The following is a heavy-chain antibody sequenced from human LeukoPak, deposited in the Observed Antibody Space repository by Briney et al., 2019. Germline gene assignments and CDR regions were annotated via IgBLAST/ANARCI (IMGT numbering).Heavy chain of an antibody. J-gene: IGHJ4*02. D-gene: IGHD6-19*01. Sequence: PGRSQRLSCAASGFTLSSYGMHWVRQAPGKGLEWVAVISYDGTNKYYADSVKGRFTISRDNSKNTLYLQMNSLRVEDTAVYYCAKAPTRSSGWSIDYWGQGTLVTVSS. V-gene: IGHV3-30*18. CDR3: AKAPTRSSGWSIDY. CDR2: ISYDGTNK. CDR1: GFTLSSYG.